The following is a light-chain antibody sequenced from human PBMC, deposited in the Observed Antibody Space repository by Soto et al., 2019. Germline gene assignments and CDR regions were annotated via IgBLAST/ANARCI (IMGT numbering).Light chain of an antibody. Sequence: EIVLTQSPGTLSLSPGERATLSCRASQSLGSSYLAWYQQKPGQTPRLLIYGASGRATGIPDRFSGSGSGTDFTLTISRLEPEDFAVYYCQHYGSPPLTFGQGTKVEIK. V-gene: IGKV3-20*01. CDR2: GAS. CDR3: QHYGSPPLT. J-gene: IGKJ1*01. CDR1: QSLGSSY.